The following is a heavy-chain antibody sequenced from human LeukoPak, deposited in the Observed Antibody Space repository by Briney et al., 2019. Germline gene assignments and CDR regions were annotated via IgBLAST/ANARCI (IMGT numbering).Heavy chain of an antibody. CDR2: IHHSGST. V-gene: IGHV4-4*02. J-gene: IGHJ4*02. CDR1: GGSISSSNW. CDR3: ARGHYDSTSYFDY. Sequence: PSGTLSLTCAVSGGSISSSNWWSWVRQPPGKGLEWIGEIHHSGSTNYNPSLKSRLTISVDRSKNQFSLKLSSVTAADTAVYYCARGHYDSTSYFDYWGQGTLVTVSS. D-gene: IGHD3-22*01.